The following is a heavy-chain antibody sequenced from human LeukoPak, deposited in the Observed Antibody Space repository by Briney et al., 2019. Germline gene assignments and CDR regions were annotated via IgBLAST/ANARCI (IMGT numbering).Heavy chain of an antibody. Sequence: SETLSLTCTVSGGPISSYYWSWIRQPPGKGLEWIGYIYYSGSTNYNPSLKSRVTISVKKSKNQFALKLRSVTAADTAVYYCARVTGYTIEDYFDCWGQGTLVTVSS. CDR1: GGPISSYY. CDR3: ARVTGYTIEDYFDC. CDR2: IYYSGST. V-gene: IGHV4-59*01. D-gene: IGHD3-9*01. J-gene: IGHJ4*02.